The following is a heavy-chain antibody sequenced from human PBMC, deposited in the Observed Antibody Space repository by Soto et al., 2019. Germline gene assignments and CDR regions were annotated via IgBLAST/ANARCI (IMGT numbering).Heavy chain of an antibody. V-gene: IGHV4-34*01. CDR1: GGSLSGYY. D-gene: IGHD5-12*01. Sequence: QVQLQQWGAGLLKPSETLSLTCVVYGGSLSGYYWSWIRQPPGKGLEWIGEIKDGGLTNYSPSLKSRVTASVDRPLNQFSLQLHSVTAADTAVDYCARGQEGVVATHWDQGALVTVSS. CDR2: IKDGGLT. J-gene: IGHJ4*02. CDR3: ARGQEGVVATH.